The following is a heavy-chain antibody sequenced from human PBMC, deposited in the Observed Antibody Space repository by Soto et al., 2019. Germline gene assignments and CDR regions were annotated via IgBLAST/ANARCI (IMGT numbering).Heavy chain of an antibody. J-gene: IGHJ4*02. CDR2: IYHSGST. CDR1: GYSISSGYY. CDR3: ATLPGELNHEYNWSEYYFDY. V-gene: IGHV4-38-2*01. Sequence: SETLSLTCAVSGYSISSGYYGGWIRQPPGKGLEWIGSIYHSGSTYYNPSLKSRVTLSIDTSKNQCSLKLSSVTAADTAAYYCATLPGELNHEYNWSEYYFDYWGQGTLVTVSS. D-gene: IGHD1-20*01.